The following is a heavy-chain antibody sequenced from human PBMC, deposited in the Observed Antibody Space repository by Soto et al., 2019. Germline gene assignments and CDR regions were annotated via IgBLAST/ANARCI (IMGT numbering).Heavy chain of an antibody. J-gene: IGHJ5*02. D-gene: IGHD3-16*01. V-gene: IGHV3-30*18. CDR3: AKTAGYDYVWGSSGLDP. CDR2: ISYDGSDK. Sequence: PGGSLRLSSAGSGFTFSSYGMHWVRQAPGKGLEWVAVISYDGSDKYYGDSVKGRFTISRDDSKNTLYLQMNSLRVEDTAIYYCAKTAGYDYVWGSSGLDPWGQGT. CDR1: GFTFSSYG.